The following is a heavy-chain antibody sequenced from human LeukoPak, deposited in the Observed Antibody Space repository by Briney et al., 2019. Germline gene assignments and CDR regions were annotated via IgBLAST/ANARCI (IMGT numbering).Heavy chain of an antibody. D-gene: IGHD1-1*01. CDR1: GFTFSSYW. CDR2: INGDGSTS. CDR3: ARASNRNSINFDY. V-gene: IGHV3-74*01. J-gene: IGHJ4*02. Sequence: GGSLRLSYAASGFTFSSYWMHWVRQAPGKGLVWVSRINGDGSTSNYADSVKGRFTISRDNAKNTLYLQMNSLRAEDTAVYYCARASNRNSINFDYWGQGTLVTVSS.